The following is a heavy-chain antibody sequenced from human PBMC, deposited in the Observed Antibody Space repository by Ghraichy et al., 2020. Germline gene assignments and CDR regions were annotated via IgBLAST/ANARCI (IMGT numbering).Heavy chain of an antibody. Sequence: SETLSLTCTVSGGSISSYYWSWIRQPPGKGLEWIGYIYYSGSTNYNPSLKSRVTISVDTSKNQFSLKLSSVTAADTAVYYCARGGRGWYSSSTDWFDPWGQGTLVTVSS. J-gene: IGHJ5*02. CDR3: ARGGRGWYSSSTDWFDP. V-gene: IGHV4-59*01. CDR2: IYYSGST. D-gene: IGHD6-6*01. CDR1: GGSISSYY.